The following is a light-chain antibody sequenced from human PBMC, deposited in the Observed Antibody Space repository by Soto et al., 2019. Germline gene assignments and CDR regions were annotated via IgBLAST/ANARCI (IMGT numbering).Light chain of an antibody. CDR1: QSVSDR. Sequence: EIAMTQSPATLSVSPGERATLSCRASQSVSDRLAWYQQKRGQAPRLLIYGASTRATGISARFSGSGSGTEFTLTISSLQSEDFAVYYCQQYDNWPLTFGGGTKVEIK. V-gene: IGKV3-15*01. J-gene: IGKJ4*01. CDR3: QQYDNWPLT. CDR2: GAS.